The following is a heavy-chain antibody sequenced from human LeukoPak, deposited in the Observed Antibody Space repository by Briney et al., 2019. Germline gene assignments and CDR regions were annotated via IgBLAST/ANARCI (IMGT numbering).Heavy chain of an antibody. CDR2: MSPNSGHT. J-gene: IGHJ4*02. CDR3: ARGPPNWGYDY. Sequence: GASVKVSCKASGGTFTSYDINWVRQVTGQGLEWMGWMSPNSGHTGYAQKFQGRVTMTRSTSMSTAYMELSSLKSEDTAVYFCARGPPNWGYDYWGQGTLVTVSS. CDR1: GGTFTSYD. V-gene: IGHV1-8*01. D-gene: IGHD7-27*01.